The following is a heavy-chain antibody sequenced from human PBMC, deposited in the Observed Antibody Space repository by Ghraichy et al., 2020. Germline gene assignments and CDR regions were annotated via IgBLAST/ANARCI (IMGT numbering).Heavy chain of an antibody. CDR3: AKDRYNRAADRLDS. CDR2: ISGSGGST. J-gene: IGHJ4*02. CDR1: GFTFSSNA. V-gene: IGHV3-23*01. Sequence: GESLNISCAASGFTFSSNAMSWVRQAPGKGLEWVSTISGSGGSTYYADSVKGRFTISRDNSKDTLFLQMNSLRAEDTAVYYCAKDRYNRAADRLDSWGQGILVSVSS. D-gene: IGHD6-13*01.